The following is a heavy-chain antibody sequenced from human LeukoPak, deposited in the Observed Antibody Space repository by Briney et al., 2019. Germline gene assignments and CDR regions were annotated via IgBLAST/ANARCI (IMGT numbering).Heavy chain of an antibody. CDR1: GFTFSSYS. CDR2: ISSSSSYI. D-gene: IGHD6-25*01. Sequence: GGSLRLSCAASGFTFSSYSMNWVRQAPGKGLEWVSSISSSSSYIYYADSVKGRFTISRDNAKNSLYLQMNSLRAEDTAVYYCARDSGSSVYDAFDIWGQGTMVTASS. J-gene: IGHJ3*02. V-gene: IGHV3-21*01. CDR3: ARDSGSSVYDAFDI.